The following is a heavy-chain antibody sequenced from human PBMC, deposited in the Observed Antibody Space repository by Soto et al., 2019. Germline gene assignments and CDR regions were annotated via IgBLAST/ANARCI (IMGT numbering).Heavy chain of an antibody. Sequence: EVQLVESGGGLVQPGGSLRLSCAAPGFTFSTSWMSWVRQAPGKGLEWVANIKQDGSEKYYVDSVKGRFAISRDNAKNSLYLQLNSLRVEDTAVYYCARTSGSFYAWDYWGQGTLLAVAS. CDR3: ARTSGSFYAWDY. J-gene: IGHJ4*02. D-gene: IGHD2-2*01. CDR1: GFTFSTSW. CDR2: IKQDGSEK. V-gene: IGHV3-7*04.